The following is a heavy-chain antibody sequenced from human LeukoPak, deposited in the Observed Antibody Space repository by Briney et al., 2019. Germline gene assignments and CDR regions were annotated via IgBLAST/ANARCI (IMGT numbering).Heavy chain of an antibody. CDR2: INPNSGGT. CDR3: ARGPYPYGDYVPLYNWFDP. V-gene: IGHV1-2*06. J-gene: IGHJ5*02. CDR1: GYTFTCYY. Sequence: ASVKVSCKASGYTFTCYYMHWVRQAPGQGLEWMGRINPNSGGTNYAQKFQGRVTMTRDTSISTAYMELSRLRSDDTAVYYCARGPYPYGDYVPLYNWFDPWGQGTLVTVSS. D-gene: IGHD4-17*01.